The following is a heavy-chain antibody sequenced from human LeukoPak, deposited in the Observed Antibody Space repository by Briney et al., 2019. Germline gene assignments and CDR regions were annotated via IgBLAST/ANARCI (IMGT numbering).Heavy chain of an antibody. CDR1: GFTFSSYS. Sequence: KPGGSLRLSCAASGFTFSSYSMNWVRQAPGKGLEWVSSISSSSSYIYYADSVKGRFTISRDNSKNTLYLQMNSLRAEDTAVYYCAKDVGSSSHFDYWGQGTLVTVSS. V-gene: IGHV3-21*01. D-gene: IGHD1-26*01. CDR2: ISSSSSYI. CDR3: AKDVGSSSHFDY. J-gene: IGHJ4*02.